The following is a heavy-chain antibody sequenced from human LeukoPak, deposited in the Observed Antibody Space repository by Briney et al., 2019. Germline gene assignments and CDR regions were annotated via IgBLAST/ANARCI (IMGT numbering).Heavy chain of an antibody. CDR3: ARQRFTMRAYAGNWFDP. J-gene: IGHJ5*02. CDR1: GYSFTNYW. V-gene: IGHV5-51*01. D-gene: IGHD3-10*01. CDR2: IYPGDSDT. Sequence: GESLKISCKGSGYSFTNYWIDWVRQMPGKGLEWMGIIYPGDSDTRYSPSFQDQVTISADKSISTAYLQWSSLKASDTAMYYCARQRFTMRAYAGNWFDPWGQGTLVTVSS.